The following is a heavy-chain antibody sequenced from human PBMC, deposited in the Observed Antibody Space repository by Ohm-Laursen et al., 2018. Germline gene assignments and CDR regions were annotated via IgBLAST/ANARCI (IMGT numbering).Heavy chain of an antibody. D-gene: IGHD1-1*01. V-gene: IGHV3-33*01. J-gene: IGHJ4*02. Sequence: SLRLSCAASGFTFGAFGMHWVRQAPGKGLEWVAVIWYDGVNKYYSDSVKGRFTVSRDNSENTLFLQMESLRAEDTAVYYCAREVQWGRVDYLGQGTLVTVSS. CDR1: GFTFGAFG. CDR2: IWYDGVNK. CDR3: AREVQWGRVDY.